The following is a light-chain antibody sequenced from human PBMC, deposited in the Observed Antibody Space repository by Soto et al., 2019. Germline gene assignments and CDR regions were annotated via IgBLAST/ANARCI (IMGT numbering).Light chain of an antibody. Sequence: QSVLTQPPSVSGTPGQRVTISCSGSSSNIGSNTVNWYQQLPGSAPRLLIYSNDQRPTGVPDRFSDSESGTSDSLAITGLQSEDEADYYCAVWGDSLNGPVFGGGTKQTVL. CDR2: SND. V-gene: IGLV1-44*01. J-gene: IGLJ3*02. CDR1: SSNIGSNT. CDR3: AVWGDSLNGPV.